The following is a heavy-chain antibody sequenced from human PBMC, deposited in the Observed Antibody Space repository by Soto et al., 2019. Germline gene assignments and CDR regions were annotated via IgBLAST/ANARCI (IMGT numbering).Heavy chain of an antibody. CDR3: ARVGAAIQAFDI. D-gene: IGHD2-2*01. J-gene: IGHJ3*02. V-gene: IGHV1-3*01. CDR2: INDDNGHT. Sequence: QVQLGQSGAEVKKPGASVKVSCKASGYTFTSYAMHWVRQAPGQRLEWMGWINDDNGHTKYSQQFQGRVTITRDTSASTAYMELSSLRSEDRAVYYCARVGAAIQAFDIWGQGKMVTVSS. CDR1: GYTFTSYA.